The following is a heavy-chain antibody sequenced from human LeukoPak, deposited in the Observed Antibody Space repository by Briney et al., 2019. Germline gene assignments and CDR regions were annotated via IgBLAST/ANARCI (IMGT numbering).Heavy chain of an antibody. J-gene: IGHJ4*02. Sequence: GGSLRLSCAASGFTFSSYAMSWVRQAPGKGLEWVASIKQDGSEKYYVDSVKGRFTISRDNAKNSLYLQMNSLRAEDTAVYYCARDYRSGGFFDYWGQGTLVTVSS. CDR2: IKQDGSEK. CDR1: GFTFSSYA. CDR3: ARDYRSGGFFDY. D-gene: IGHD3-16*01. V-gene: IGHV3-7*01.